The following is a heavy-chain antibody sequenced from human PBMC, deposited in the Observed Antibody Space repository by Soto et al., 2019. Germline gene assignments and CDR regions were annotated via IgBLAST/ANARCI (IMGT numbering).Heavy chain of an antibody. CDR2: INAGNGNT. CDR3: ARSRILSAYDASDI. D-gene: IGHD2-15*01. V-gene: IGHV1-3*01. Sequence: GASVKVSCKASGYIFSNYGIHWVRQAPGQRLEWMGWINAGNGNTKYSQKLQGRATTTSDTSADTSASTAYMELSSLTSEDTAVYYCARSRILSAYDASDIWGQGTMVTVSS. J-gene: IGHJ3*02. CDR1: GYIFSNYG.